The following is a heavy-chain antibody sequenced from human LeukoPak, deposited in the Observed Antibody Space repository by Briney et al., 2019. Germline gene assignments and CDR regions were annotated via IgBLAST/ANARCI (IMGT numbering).Heavy chain of an antibody. CDR1: GFTFSSYG. J-gene: IGHJ4*02. D-gene: IGHD3-22*01. CDR2: VRYDGSDK. CDR3: AKDRVYDSSGYFDY. Sequence: GGSLRLSCAASGFTFSSYGMHWVRQAPGKGLEWVAFVRYDGSDKYYLDSVKGRFTISRDNSKKTLYLQMNSLRAEDKAVYYCAKDRVYDSSGYFDYWGQGTLVTVFS. V-gene: IGHV3-30*02.